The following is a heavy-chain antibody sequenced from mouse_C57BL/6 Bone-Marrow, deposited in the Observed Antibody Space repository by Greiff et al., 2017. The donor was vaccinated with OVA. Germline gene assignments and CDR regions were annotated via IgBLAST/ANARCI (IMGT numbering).Heavy chain of an antibody. Sequence: VKLMESGPGLVQPSQSLSITCTVSGFSLTSYGVHWVRQSPGKGLEWLGVIWSGGSTDYNAAFISRLSISKDNSKSQVFFKMNSLQADDTAIYYCAPLTTVVAGAYWGQGTLVTVSA. D-gene: IGHD1-1*01. CDR2: IWSGGST. J-gene: IGHJ3*01. CDR3: APLTTVVAGAY. CDR1: GFSLTSYG. V-gene: IGHV2-2*01.